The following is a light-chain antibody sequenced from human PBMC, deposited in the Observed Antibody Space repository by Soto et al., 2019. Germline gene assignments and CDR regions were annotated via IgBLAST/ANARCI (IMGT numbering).Light chain of an antibody. Sequence: EIGLTQSPGALSLSQGERATLSCKTSRSLSTNFLACYQQKFGQAPRLLIHAASTRATGIPDRFSGSGSGTDFTLTISSLEPEDVAVYYCQQYDWAPRTFRQGTRWIS. CDR1: RSLSTNF. V-gene: IGKV3-20*01. CDR2: AAS. J-gene: IGKJ1*01. CDR3: QQYDWAPRT.